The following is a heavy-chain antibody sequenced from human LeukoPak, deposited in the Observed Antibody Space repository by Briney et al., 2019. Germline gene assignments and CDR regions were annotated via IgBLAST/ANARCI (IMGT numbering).Heavy chain of an antibody. CDR3: AKVRIVGAIQGAFDI. V-gene: IGHV3-7*03. Sequence: GGSLRLSCAASGFTFSSYWMSWVRQAPGKGLEWVANIKQDGSEKYYVDSVKGRFTISRDNAKNSLYLQMNSLRAEDMALYYCAKVRIVGAIQGAFDIWGQGTMATVSS. CDR1: GFTFSSYW. CDR2: IKQDGSEK. J-gene: IGHJ3*02. D-gene: IGHD1-26*01.